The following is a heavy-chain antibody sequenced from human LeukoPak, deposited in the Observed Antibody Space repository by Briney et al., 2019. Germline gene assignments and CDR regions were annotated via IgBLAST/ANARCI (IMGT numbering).Heavy chain of an antibody. CDR1: GGTFSSYA. D-gene: IGHD2-2*01. CDR3: ARVISGGCSSTSCYDY. V-gene: IGHV1-69*01. Sequence: SVKLSRKASGGTFSSYAISWVRQAPGQGLEWMGGIIPIFGTANYAQKFQGRVTITADESTNTAYMELSSLRSEDTAVYYCARVISGGCSSTSCYDYWGQGTLVTVSS. CDR2: IIPIFGTA. J-gene: IGHJ4*02.